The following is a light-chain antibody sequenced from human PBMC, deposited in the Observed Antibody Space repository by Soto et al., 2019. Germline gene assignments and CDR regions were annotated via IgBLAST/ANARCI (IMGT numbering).Light chain of an antibody. J-gene: IGKJ2*01. CDR1: QSIRNY. CDR2: ATS. CDR3: QQSYSTPYT. V-gene: IGKV1-39*01. Sequence: IQMTQSPSSLSASVGDRVTITCRASQSIRNYLNWYQHKPGKAPKLLIYATSNLQSGVPSRFSGSGSGTDFTLTITSLQPEDFATYSCQQSYSTPYTFGQGTKVEI.